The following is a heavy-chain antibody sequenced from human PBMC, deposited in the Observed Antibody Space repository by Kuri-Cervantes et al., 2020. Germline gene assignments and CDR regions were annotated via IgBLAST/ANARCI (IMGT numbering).Heavy chain of an antibody. CDR3: ARPAARGAFDI. CDR1: GYTFTTYY. Sequence: ASVKVSCKASGYTFTTYYMHWVRQAPGQGLGWMGMINPNAGNTLYAQKFQDRVFMTRDTSTNTVYLELSSLTFEDTAVYYCARPAARGAFDIWGQGTLVTVSS. V-gene: IGHV1-46*01. D-gene: IGHD6-25*01. CDR2: INPNAGNT. J-gene: IGHJ3*02.